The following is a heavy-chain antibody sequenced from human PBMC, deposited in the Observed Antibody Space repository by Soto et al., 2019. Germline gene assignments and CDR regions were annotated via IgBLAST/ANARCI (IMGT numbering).Heavy chain of an antibody. J-gene: IGHJ6*03. CDR1: GFTFSSFA. D-gene: IGHD1-1*01. V-gene: IGHV3-23*01. CDR2: LSGSGGST. CDR3: ARGIQLERNYYYYYMDV. Sequence: EVQLLESGGGLVQPGGPRRPSGEASGFTFSSFAWTWFARPPGKGLEGVSALSGSGGSTYYADSVKGRFTISRDNSKNTLYLQMNSLRAEDTAVYYCARGIQLERNYYYYYMDVWGKGTTVTVSS.